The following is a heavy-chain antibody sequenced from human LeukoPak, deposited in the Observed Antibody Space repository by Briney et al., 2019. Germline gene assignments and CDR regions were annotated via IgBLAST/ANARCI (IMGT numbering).Heavy chain of an antibody. CDR3: ARVGSGNFLGAFDI. J-gene: IGHJ3*02. CDR2: ISGSGGST. V-gene: IGHV3-23*01. CDR1: GFTFSGYA. D-gene: IGHD1-26*01. Sequence: HPGGSLRLSCAASGFTFSGYAMSWVRQAPGKGLEWVSAISGSGGSTYYADSVKGRFTISRDNSKNSLFLQMNSLRAEDTAVYCCARVGSGNFLGAFDIWGQGTMVTVSS.